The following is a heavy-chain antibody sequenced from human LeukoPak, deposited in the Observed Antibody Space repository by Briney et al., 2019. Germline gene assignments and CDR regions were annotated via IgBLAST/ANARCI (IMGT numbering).Heavy chain of an antibody. D-gene: IGHD5/OR15-5a*01. Sequence: SETLSLTCAVYGGSFSAYYLTWIRQPPGKGLEWIGEINHSGSTNYNPSLKSRVTISVDTSKNQFSLKLSSVTAADTAVYYCARVKSTYYYMDVWGKGTTVTVSS. CDR1: GGSFSAYY. CDR3: ARVKSTYYYMDV. V-gene: IGHV4-34*01. J-gene: IGHJ6*03. CDR2: INHSGST.